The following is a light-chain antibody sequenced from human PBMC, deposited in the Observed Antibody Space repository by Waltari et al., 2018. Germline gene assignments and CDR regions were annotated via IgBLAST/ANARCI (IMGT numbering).Light chain of an antibody. CDR3: QQYNSWPT. CDR2: GAS. V-gene: IGKV3-15*01. Sequence: MTQSPATLSVSLGERVTLSCRAGQYVSNNLAWYQQQPGQAPRLLISGASTRAPGIPSRFSGSASGTEFTLTISSLQSEDAAVYYCQQYNSWPTFGQGTKVEV. J-gene: IGKJ1*01. CDR1: QYVSNN.